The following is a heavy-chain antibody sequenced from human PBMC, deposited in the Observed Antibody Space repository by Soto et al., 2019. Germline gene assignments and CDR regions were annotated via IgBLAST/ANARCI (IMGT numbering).Heavy chain of an antibody. V-gene: IGHV1-69*13. CDR1: GGTFSSYA. CDR2: IIPIFGTA. D-gene: IGHD3-22*01. CDR3: ARHYEYYYDSTHYGMDV. Sequence: SVKVSCKASGGTFSSYAISWVRQAPGQGLEWMGGIIPIFGTANYAQKFQGRVTITADESTSTAYMELSSLRSEDTAVYYCARHYEYYYDSTHYGMDVWGQGTTVTVSS. J-gene: IGHJ6*02.